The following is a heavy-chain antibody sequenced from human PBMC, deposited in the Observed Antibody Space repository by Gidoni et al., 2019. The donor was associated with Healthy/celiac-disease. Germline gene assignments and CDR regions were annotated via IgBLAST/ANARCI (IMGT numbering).Heavy chain of an antibody. J-gene: IGHJ3*02. CDR3: AREGDIVVVPAAIRVSDAFDI. D-gene: IGHD2-2*01. CDR1: GFTFSDYY. Sequence: QVQLVESGGGLVKPGGSLRLSCAASGFTFSDYYMSCIRQAPGKGLEWVSYISSSGSTIYYADSVKGRFTISRDNAKNSLYLQMNSLRAEDTAVYYCAREGDIVVVPAAIRVSDAFDIWGQGTMVTVSS. CDR2: ISSSGSTI. V-gene: IGHV3-11*01.